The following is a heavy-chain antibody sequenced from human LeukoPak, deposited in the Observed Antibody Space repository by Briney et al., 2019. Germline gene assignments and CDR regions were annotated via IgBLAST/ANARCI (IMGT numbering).Heavy chain of an antibody. D-gene: IGHD3-22*01. V-gene: IGHV1-2*02. Sequence: ASVKVSCKASGYTFTGYYMHWVRQAPGQGLEWMGWINPNSGGTNYAQKFQGRVTMTRDTSISTAYMELSRLRSDDTAVYYCARASITMIVVVITSAFDIWGQGTMVTVSS. J-gene: IGHJ3*02. CDR3: ARASITMIVVVITSAFDI. CDR1: GYTFTGYY. CDR2: INPNSGGT.